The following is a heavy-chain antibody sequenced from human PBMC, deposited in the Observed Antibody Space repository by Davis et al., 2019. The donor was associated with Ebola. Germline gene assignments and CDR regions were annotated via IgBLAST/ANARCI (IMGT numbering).Heavy chain of an antibody. D-gene: IGHD3-10*01. CDR1: GGSISSYY. CDR3: ARWRYYGSGSHSRFDY. V-gene: IGHV4-59*12. Sequence: SETLSLTCTVSGGSISSYYWSWIRQPPGKGLEWIGYIYYSGSTNYNPSLKSRVTISVDTSKNQFSLKLSSVTAADTAVYYCARWRYYGSGSHSRFDYWGQGTLVTVSS. J-gene: IGHJ4*02. CDR2: IYYSGST.